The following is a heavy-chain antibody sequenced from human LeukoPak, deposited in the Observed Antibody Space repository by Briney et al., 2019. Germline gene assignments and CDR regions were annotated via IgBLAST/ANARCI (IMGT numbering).Heavy chain of an antibody. CDR2: INPNSGGT. Sequence: ASVKVSCEASGYTFTGYYMHWVRQAPGQGLEWMGWINPNSGGTNYAQKFQGRVTMTRDTSISTAYMELSRLRSDDTAVYYCASISGSSWPPYYYYYGMDVWGQGTTVTVSS. J-gene: IGHJ6*02. CDR1: GYTFTGYY. V-gene: IGHV1-2*02. D-gene: IGHD6-13*01. CDR3: ASISGSSWPPYYYYYGMDV.